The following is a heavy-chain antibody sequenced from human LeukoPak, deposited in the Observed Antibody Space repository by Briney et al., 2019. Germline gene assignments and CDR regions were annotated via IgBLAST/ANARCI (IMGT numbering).Heavy chain of an antibody. D-gene: IGHD6-13*01. CDR2: IIPIFGTA. CDR3: ARVGLDSTSWYGFYYFDC. Sequence: GSSVKVSCKASGGTFSSYAISWVRQAPGQGLEWMGGIIPIFGTANYAQKFQGRVTITADKSTSTAYMELSSLRSEDTAVYYCARVGLDSTSWYGFYYFDCWGQGTLVTVSS. J-gene: IGHJ4*02. V-gene: IGHV1-69*06. CDR1: GGTFSSYA.